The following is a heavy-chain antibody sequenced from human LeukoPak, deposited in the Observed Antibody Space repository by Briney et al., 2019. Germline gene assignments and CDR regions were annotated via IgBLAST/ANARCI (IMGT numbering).Heavy chain of an antibody. Sequence: PSETLSLTCTVSGGSISSGGYYWSWIRQYPGKGLEWIGYIYGSESTYYNPSLKSRVTISVDTSKNQFSLRLSSVTAADTAVYYCARDSGYRAYWYFDLWGRGTLVTVSS. CDR2: IYGSEST. J-gene: IGHJ2*01. CDR1: GGSISSGGYY. V-gene: IGHV4-31*03. CDR3: ARDSGYRAYWYFDL. D-gene: IGHD3-10*01.